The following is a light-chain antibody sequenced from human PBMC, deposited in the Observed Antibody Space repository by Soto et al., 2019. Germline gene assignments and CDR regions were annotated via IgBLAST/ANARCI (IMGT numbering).Light chain of an antibody. J-gene: IGKJ1*01. V-gene: IGKV1-27*01. CDR3: QNYNSAPTWT. Sequence: DIQMTQSPSSLSASVGDRVTITCRASQGISHYLAWYQQKPGKVPKLLIYGASTLQSGVPSRFSGSGSGTDFTLTISSLQPEDVATYYCQNYNSAPTWTFGQGTKVEIK. CDR2: GAS. CDR1: QGISHY.